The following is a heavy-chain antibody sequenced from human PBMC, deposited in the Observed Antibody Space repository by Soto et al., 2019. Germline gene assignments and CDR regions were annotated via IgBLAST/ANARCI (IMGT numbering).Heavy chain of an antibody. V-gene: IGHV1-18*01. CDR1: GYTFTSYG. D-gene: IGHD3-10*01. CDR3: ARGWFGELSSYAFDI. J-gene: IGHJ3*02. Sequence: GASVKVSCKASGYTFTSYGISWVRQAPGQGLEWMGWISAYNGNTNYAQKLQGRVTMTTDTSTSTAYMELRSLRSDDTAVYYCARGWFGELSSYAFDIWGQGTMVTVSS. CDR2: ISAYNGNT.